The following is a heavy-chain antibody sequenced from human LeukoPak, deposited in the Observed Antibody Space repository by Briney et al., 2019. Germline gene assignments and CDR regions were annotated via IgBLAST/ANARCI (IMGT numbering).Heavy chain of an antibody. V-gene: IGHV1-2*02. CDR3: AREPYYGSGSYYTY. CDR2: INPNSGGT. CDR1: GYTSTGYY. D-gene: IGHD3-10*01. J-gene: IGHJ4*02. Sequence: ASVKVSCKASGYTSTGYYMHWVRQAPGQGLEWMGWINPNSGGTNYAQKFQGRVTMTRDTSISTAYMELGRLRSDDTAVYYYAREPYYGSGSYYTYWGQGTLVTVSS.